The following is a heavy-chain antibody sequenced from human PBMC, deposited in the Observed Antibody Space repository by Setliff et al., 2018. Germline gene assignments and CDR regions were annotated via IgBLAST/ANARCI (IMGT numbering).Heavy chain of an antibody. CDR3: ARDNTLFGVVITGSWFDP. CDR2: ISSSGTTK. CDR1: GFSFSNFA. Sequence: GGSLRLSCIASGFSFSNFAMSWVRQAPGKGLEWVSYISSSGTTKHHADSVKGRFTISRDDARNSMYLQMDSLRVEDTAVYYCARDNTLFGVVITGSWFDPWGQGTLVTVSS. V-gene: IGHV3-48*03. J-gene: IGHJ5*02. D-gene: IGHD3-3*01.